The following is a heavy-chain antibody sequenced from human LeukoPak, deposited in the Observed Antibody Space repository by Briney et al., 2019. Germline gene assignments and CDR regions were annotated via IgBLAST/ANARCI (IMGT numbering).Heavy chain of an antibody. Sequence: ASVKVSCKASGYTFTSYYMHWVRQARGQGLEWMGIINPSGGSTSYAQKFQGRVTMTRDTSTSTVYMELSSLRSEDTAVYYCARDLADIVVVVAAPYYYYGMDVWGKGTTVTVSS. CDR1: GYTFTSYY. D-gene: IGHD2-15*01. V-gene: IGHV1-46*01. J-gene: IGHJ6*04. CDR3: ARDLADIVVVVAAPYYYYGMDV. CDR2: INPSGGST.